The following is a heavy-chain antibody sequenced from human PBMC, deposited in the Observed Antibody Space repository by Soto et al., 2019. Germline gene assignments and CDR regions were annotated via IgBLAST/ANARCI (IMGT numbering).Heavy chain of an antibody. CDR2: MNPNSGNT. V-gene: IGHV1-8*01. J-gene: IGHJ3*02. CDR3: ARRVTMVRGAINDAFDI. Sequence: ASVKVSCKASGYTFTSYDINLVRQATGQGLEWMGWMNPNSGNTGYAQKFQGRVTMTRNTSISTAYMELSSLRSEDTAVYYCARRVTMVRGAINDAFDIWGQGTMVTVSS. CDR1: GYTFTSYD. D-gene: IGHD3-10*01.